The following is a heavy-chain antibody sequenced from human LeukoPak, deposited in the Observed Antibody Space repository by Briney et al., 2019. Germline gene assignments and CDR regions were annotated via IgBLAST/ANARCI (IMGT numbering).Heavy chain of an antibody. CDR1: GFTVANDR. J-gene: IGHJ4*02. Sequence: PGESLRISCAASGFTVANDRMSWVRQAPGKGLEWVSTVYGGGNTAYADSVKGRFTISRDTSKNTLLLQMNSLRAEDTALYFCVRERFGAIVENWGQGALVIVSS. V-gene: IGHV3-53*01. CDR3: VRERFGAIVEN. CDR2: VYGGGNT. D-gene: IGHD5-24*01.